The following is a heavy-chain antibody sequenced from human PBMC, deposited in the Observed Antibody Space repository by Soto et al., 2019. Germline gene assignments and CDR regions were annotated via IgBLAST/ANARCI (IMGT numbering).Heavy chain of an antibody. CDR2: ISYDGSNK. Sequence: QVQLVESGGGVVQPGRSLRLSCIGSGFTFSSYAMHWDRRTPGKGLEWVAVISYDGSNKYYADSVKGRCTISRDNSKNTLYLQMNSLRAEDTAVSYCASVFTPYYYYYGMDVWGQGTTVTVSS. CDR1: GFTFSSYA. J-gene: IGHJ6*02. CDR3: ASVFTPYYYYYGMDV. D-gene: IGHD3-22*01. V-gene: IGHV3-30-3*01.